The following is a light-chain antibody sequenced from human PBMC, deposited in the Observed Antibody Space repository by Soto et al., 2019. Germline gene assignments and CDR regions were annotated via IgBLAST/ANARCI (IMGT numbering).Light chain of an antibody. CDR3: QQYGSSSWT. CDR1: QGIGDT. J-gene: IGKJ1*01. Sequence: VVMRQSPDTLSVSPGEDATLSCRASQGIGDTLAWYQHKPGQAPRLLIYGASSRATGIPDRFSGSGSGTEFTLTISRLEPEDFAVYYCQQYGSSSWTFGQGAKVE. CDR2: GAS. V-gene: IGKV3-20*01.